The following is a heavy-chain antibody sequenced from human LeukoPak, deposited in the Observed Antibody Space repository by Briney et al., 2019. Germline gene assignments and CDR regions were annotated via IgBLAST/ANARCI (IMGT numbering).Heavy chain of an antibody. J-gene: IGHJ4*02. CDR1: GGSINSGGYY. D-gene: IGHD6-13*01. CDR2: IYYSGST. Sequence: SETLSLTCTVSGGSINSGGYYWSWIRQHPGKGLEWIGYIYYSGSTYYNPSLKSRVTISVDTSKNQFSLKLSSVTAADTAVYYCARAGGSSWYLGYWGQGTLVTVSS. V-gene: IGHV4-31*03. CDR3: ARAGGSSWYLGY.